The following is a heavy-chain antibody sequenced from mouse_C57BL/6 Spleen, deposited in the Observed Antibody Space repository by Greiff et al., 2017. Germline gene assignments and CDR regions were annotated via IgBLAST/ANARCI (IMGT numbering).Heavy chain of an antibody. CDR3: ARSYYYGSRDFDY. CDR1: GYSFTDYN. D-gene: IGHD1-1*01. J-gene: IGHJ2*01. V-gene: IGHV1-39*01. Sequence: EVKLQQSGPELVKPGASVKISCKASGYSFTDYNMTWVKQSNGKSLEWIGVINPNYGTTSYNQKFKGKATLTVDQSSSTADMQLHSLTSEDSAVYYCARSYYYGSRDFDYWGQGTTLTVSS. CDR2: INPNYGTT.